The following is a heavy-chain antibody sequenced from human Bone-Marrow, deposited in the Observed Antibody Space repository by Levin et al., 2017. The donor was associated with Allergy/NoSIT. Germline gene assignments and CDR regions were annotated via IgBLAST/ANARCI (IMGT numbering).Heavy chain of an antibody. CDR3: TTAKLGVGAFDI. CDR1: GFTFSHAW. D-gene: IGHD2-8*01. V-gene: IGHV3-15*01. Sequence: GGSLRLSCAASGFTFSHAWMNWVRQAPGKGLEWVGRIKSKADGGTTDYAAHVKGRFSISRDDSKDSLHLQMNSLKTDDTAVYYCTTAKLGVGAFDIWGQGTMVTVSS. CDR2: IKSKADGGTT. J-gene: IGHJ3*02.